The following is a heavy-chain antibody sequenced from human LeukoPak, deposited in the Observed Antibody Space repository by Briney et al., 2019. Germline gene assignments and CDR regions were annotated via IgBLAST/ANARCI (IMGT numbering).Heavy chain of an antibody. CDR2: IIPILGIA. CDR3: ARGLTAVAATYFDY. Sequence: SVKVSCKASGGTFSSYTISWVRQAPGQGLEWMGRIIPILGIANYAQEFQGRVTITADKSTSTAYMELSSLRSEDTAVYYCARGLTAVAATYFDYWGQGTLVTVSS. D-gene: IGHD6-19*01. V-gene: IGHV1-69*02. J-gene: IGHJ4*02. CDR1: GGTFSSYT.